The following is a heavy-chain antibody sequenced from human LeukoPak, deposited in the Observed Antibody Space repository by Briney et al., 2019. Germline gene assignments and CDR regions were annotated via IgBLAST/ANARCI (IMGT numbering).Heavy chain of an antibody. Sequence: PGGSLRLSCAASGFTFSSYAMSWVRQAPGKGLEWVANIKQDGSEKYYVDSVKGRFTISRDNAKNSLYLQMNSLRAEDTAVYYCARVRGWYYFDYWGQGTLVTVSS. CDR2: IKQDGSEK. CDR1: GFTFSSYA. V-gene: IGHV3-7*01. CDR3: ARVRGWYYFDY. D-gene: IGHD6-19*01. J-gene: IGHJ4*02.